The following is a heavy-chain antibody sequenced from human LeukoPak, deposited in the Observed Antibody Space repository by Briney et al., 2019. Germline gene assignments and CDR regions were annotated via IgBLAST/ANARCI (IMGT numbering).Heavy chain of an antibody. V-gene: IGHV3-23*01. CDR1: GFTFTTYA. D-gene: IGHD4-17*01. Sequence: GGSLRLSCGACGFTFTTYAMSWGREARGKGVEGGSVISSSGGTTNHAEVVKGRFTISRDNSKNKVYRQMNRVRGGDTAIYYCAKHGEAYGDSKTDYWGQGTLVTVSS. J-gene: IGHJ4*02. CDR2: ISSSGGTT. CDR3: AKHGEAYGDSKTDY.